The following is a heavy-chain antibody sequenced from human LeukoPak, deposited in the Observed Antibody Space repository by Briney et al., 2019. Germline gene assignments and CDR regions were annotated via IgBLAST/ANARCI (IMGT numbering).Heavy chain of an antibody. CDR1: GGSIISYY. Sequence: SETLSLTCTVSGGSIISYYWSWIRQPAGKGLEWIGRIYTTGNTDYNPSLKSRVTMSVDTSKSHFSLKLSSVTAADTAVYYCARNVRGGALDIWGQGTMVTVSS. CDR2: IYTTGNT. J-gene: IGHJ3*02. CDR3: ARNVRGGALDI. V-gene: IGHV4-4*07. D-gene: IGHD2-15*01.